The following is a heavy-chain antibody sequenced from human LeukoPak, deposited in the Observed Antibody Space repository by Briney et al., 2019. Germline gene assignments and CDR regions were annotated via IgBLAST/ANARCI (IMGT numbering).Heavy chain of an antibody. V-gene: IGHV1-69*13. CDR2: IIPIFGTA. Sequence: GASVKVSCKASGGTFSSYAISWVRQAPGQGLEWMGGIIPIFGTANYAQKFQGRVTITADESTSTAYMELSSLRSEDTAVYYCARVSYGGYGGVDNYYYYGMDVWGQGTTVTVSS. CDR3: ARVSYGGYGGVDNYYYYGMDV. CDR1: GGTFSSYA. D-gene: IGHD5-12*01. J-gene: IGHJ6*02.